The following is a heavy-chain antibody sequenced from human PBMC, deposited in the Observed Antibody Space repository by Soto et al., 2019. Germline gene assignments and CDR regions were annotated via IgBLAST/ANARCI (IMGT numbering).Heavy chain of an antibody. CDR2: ILAGGTT. J-gene: IGHJ6*04. Sequence: GGSLRLSCAASGFTFTTYTMNWVRQAPGKGLEWVSGILAGGTTYYADSVKGRFTISRDHSQNSVFLQMSSLRDEDTAVYYCARDTRADKSSGGSRYSCHFMHVSGKATTVTVSS. CDR1: GFTFTTYT. V-gene: IGHV3-23*01. CDR3: ARDTRADKSSGGSRYSCHFMHV. D-gene: IGHD2-15*01.